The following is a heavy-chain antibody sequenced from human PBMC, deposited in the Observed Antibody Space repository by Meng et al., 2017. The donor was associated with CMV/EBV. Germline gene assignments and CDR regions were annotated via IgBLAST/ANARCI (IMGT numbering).Heavy chain of an antibody. V-gene: IGHV1-69*05. Sequence: SVKVSCKASVGTFSSYAISWVRQAPGQGLEWMGGIIPIFGTANYAQKFQGRVTITTDESTSTAYMELSSLRSEDTAVYYCASLRNMVRGGGYFDYWGQGTLVTVSS. D-gene: IGHD3-10*01. CDR2: IIPIFGTA. J-gene: IGHJ4*02. CDR1: VGTFSSYA. CDR3: ASLRNMVRGGGYFDY.